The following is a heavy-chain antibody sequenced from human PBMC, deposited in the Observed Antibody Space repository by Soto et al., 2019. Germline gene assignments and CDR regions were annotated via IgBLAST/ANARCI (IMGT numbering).Heavy chain of an antibody. CDR3: ARGRPYYFDY. V-gene: IGHV3-48*01. J-gene: IGHJ4*02. CDR1: GFTFSSYV. Sequence: GGSLRLSCAASGFTFSSYVMHWVRQAPGKGLEWVSYTSISSRTIYYADSVEGRFTTSRDNAKNSLYLQMNSLRAEDTAVYYCARGRPYYFDYWGQGTLVTVSS. CDR2: TSISSRTI.